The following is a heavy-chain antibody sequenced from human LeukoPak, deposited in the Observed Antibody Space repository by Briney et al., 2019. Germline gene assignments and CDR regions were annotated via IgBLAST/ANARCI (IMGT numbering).Heavy chain of an antibody. Sequence: SEALSLTCTVSGGSISSYYWSWIRQPPGKGLEWIGYIYYSGSTNYNPSLKSRVTISVDTSKNQFSLKLSSVTAADTAVYYCARDSTGSDAFDIWGQGTMVTVSS. CDR3: ARDSTGSDAFDI. V-gene: IGHV4-59*01. CDR1: GGSISSYY. D-gene: IGHD3-10*01. J-gene: IGHJ3*02. CDR2: IYYSGST.